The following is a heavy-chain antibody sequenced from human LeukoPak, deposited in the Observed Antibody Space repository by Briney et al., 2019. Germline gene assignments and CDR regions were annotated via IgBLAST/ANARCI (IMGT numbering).Heavy chain of an antibody. J-gene: IGHJ6*03. CDR3: ARSYGGATDYYYYYMDV. V-gene: IGHV1-69*13. D-gene: IGHD1-26*01. CDR1: GGTFSSYA. CDR2: IIPIFGTA. Sequence: SVKVSCKASGGTFSSYAISWVRQAPGQGLEWMGGIIPIFGTANYAQKFQGRVTITADESTSTAYMELSSLRSEDTAVYYCARSYGGATDYYYYYMDVWGKGTTVTVSS.